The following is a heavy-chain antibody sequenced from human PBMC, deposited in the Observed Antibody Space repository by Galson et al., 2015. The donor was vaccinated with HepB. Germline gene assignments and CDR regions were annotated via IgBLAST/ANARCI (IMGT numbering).Heavy chain of an antibody. CDR3: ARADYYGSGSFVFDY. Sequence: SVKVSCKASGYTFTGYYMHWVRQAPGQGLEWMGWINPNSGGTNYAQKFQGRVTMTRDTSISTAYMELSRLRSDDTAVYYCARADYYGSGSFVFDYWGQGTLVTVSS. CDR1: GYTFTGYY. V-gene: IGHV1-2*02. D-gene: IGHD3-10*01. J-gene: IGHJ4*02. CDR2: INPNSGGT.